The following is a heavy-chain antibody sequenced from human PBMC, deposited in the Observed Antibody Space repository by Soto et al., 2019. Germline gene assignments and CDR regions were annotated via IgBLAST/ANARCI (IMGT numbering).Heavy chain of an antibody. V-gene: IGHV4-39*01. J-gene: IGHJ4*02. CDR2: IYYSGNT. D-gene: IGHD6-6*01. CDR3: ARSSIEPRVFMYPFDS. CDR1: GGSISSGGYY. Sequence: SETLSLTCAVSGGSISSGGYYWGWIRQPPGKGLEWIGSIYYSGNTYYNPSLKSRVTISVDTAKNQFSLRLNSVTAADTAVYYCARSSIEPRVFMYPFDSWGQGTLVTVSS.